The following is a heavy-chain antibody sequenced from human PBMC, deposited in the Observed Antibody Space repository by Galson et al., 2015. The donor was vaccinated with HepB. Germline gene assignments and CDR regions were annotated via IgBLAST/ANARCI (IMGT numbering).Heavy chain of an antibody. J-gene: IGHJ6*02. CDR1: GFTFSSYA. CDR3: AKAYAIAARPEYYYGMDV. D-gene: IGHD6-6*01. Sequence: SLRLSCAASGFTFSSYAMSWVRQAPGKGLEWVSAISGSGGSTYYADSVKGRFTISRDNSKNTLYLQMNSLRAEDTAVYYCAKAYAIAARPEYYYGMDVWGQETTVTVSS. V-gene: IGHV3-23*01. CDR2: ISGSGGST.